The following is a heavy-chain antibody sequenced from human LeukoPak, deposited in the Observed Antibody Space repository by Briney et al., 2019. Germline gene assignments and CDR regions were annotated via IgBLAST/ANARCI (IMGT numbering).Heavy chain of an antibody. V-gene: IGHV4-59*01. CDR3: ASSRAGGGDSTPYYFDY. D-gene: IGHD2-21*02. J-gene: IGHJ4*02. Sequence: SETLSLTCTVSGDSISSYYWSWIRQPPGKGLEWIGYIYDSGSTKYNPSLKSRVTISVDTSKNQFSLKLSSVTAADTAVYYCASSRAGGGDSTPYYFDYWGQGTLVTVSS. CDR2: IYDSGST. CDR1: GDSISSYY.